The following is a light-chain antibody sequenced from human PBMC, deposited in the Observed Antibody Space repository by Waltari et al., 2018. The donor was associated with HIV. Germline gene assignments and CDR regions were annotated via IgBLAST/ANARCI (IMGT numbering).Light chain of an antibody. CDR3: QSYDNTLGGVV. J-gene: IGLJ2*01. V-gene: IGLV1-40*01. CDR2: GNT. CDR1: NSNVGAGFD. Sequence: QSVLIQPPSVSGAPGHNVTIACAGTNSNVGAGFDVNWYQQFPGVAPKIVIYGNTNRPSGGTDRFSGSKSDTSASLAITGLRAEDEADYHCQSYDNTLGGVVFGGGTKLTVL.